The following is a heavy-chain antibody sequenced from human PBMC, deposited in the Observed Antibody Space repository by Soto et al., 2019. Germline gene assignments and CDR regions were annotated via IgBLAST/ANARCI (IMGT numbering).Heavy chain of an antibody. D-gene: IGHD6-13*01. CDR2: IYYSGST. CDR3: ARFSIAAAGTGWFDP. J-gene: IGHJ5*02. V-gene: IGHV4-59*01. Sequence: PSETLSLTCTVSGGSISSYYWSWIRQPPGKGLEWIGYIYYSGSTNYNPSPKSRVTISVDTSKNQFSLKLSSVTAADTAVYYCARFSIAAAGTGWFDPWGQGTLVTVSS. CDR1: GGSISSYY.